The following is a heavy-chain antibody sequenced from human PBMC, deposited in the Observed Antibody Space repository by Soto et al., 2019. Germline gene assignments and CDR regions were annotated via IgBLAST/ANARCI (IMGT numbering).Heavy chain of an antibody. D-gene: IGHD3-10*01. CDR2: IYTSGTT. Sequence: GGSLRLSCAASGFTVSDKYMNWVRQAPGKGLEWVSVIYTSGTTYYADSVKGRFTISRDNFKNSLYLQMNSLRAEDTAMYYCARDGFGRYDGSGSEPFDIWGRGTMVTVS. CDR3: ARDGFGRYDGSGSEPFDI. J-gene: IGHJ3*02. CDR1: GFTVSDKY. V-gene: IGHV3-53*01.